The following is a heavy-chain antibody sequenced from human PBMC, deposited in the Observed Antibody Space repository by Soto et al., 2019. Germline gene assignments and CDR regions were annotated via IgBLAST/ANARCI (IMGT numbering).Heavy chain of an antibody. CDR3: ARGGSYYAL. Sequence: QVHLVQSGAEVKRPGASVRVSCKASGNTNTIYFIYWLRQAPGQGLEWMGWINSVSGGTNFAHKFQGRVTMTRDTSTSTAFMELSGLTSADTAVYYCARGGSYYALWGQGTLVSVSS. D-gene: IGHD1-26*01. J-gene: IGHJ4*01. CDR2: INSVSGGT. CDR1: GNTNTIYF. V-gene: IGHV1-2*02.